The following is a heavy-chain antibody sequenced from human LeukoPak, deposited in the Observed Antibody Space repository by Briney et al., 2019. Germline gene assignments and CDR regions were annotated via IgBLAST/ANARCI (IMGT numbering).Heavy chain of an antibody. CDR3: AREQYGQDAFDI. V-gene: IGHV3-64*01. Sequence: GSLRLSCAASGFAFSSYAMHWVRQAPGKGLEYVSAISSNGGSTYYANSVKGRFTISRDNSKNTLYLQMGSLRAEDMAVYYCAREQYGQDAFDIWGQGTMVTVSS. D-gene: IGHD3-10*01. CDR1: GFAFSSYA. J-gene: IGHJ3*02. CDR2: ISSNGGST.